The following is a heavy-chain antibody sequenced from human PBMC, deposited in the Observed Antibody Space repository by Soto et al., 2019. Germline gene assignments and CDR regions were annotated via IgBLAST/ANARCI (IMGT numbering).Heavy chain of an antibody. CDR1: GFTFSSYG. V-gene: IGHV3-30*18. CDR3: AKDLYDFWSGSCGY. Sequence: GGSLRLSCAASGFTFSSYGMHWVRQAPGKGLEWVAVISYDGSNKYYADSVKGRFTISRDNSKNTLYLQMNSLRAEDTAVYYCAKDLYDFWSGSCGYWGQGTLVTVSS. J-gene: IGHJ4*02. D-gene: IGHD3-3*01. CDR2: ISYDGSNK.